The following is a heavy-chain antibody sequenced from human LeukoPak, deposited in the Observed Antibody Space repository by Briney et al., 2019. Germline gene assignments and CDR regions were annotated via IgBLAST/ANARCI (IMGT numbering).Heavy chain of an antibody. Sequence: GGSLRLSCAASGFTFSSYVMHWGRQAPARGLEWVAFIRYDGRNKYYADSVKGRFTISRDKSKNQLYLQMNSLSAEDTAVYYWGRGGLGGPIVVVPAAFDYWGQGTLVTVSS. CDR3: GRGGLGGPIVVVPAAFDY. J-gene: IGHJ4*02. D-gene: IGHD2-2*01. CDR2: IRYDGRNK. CDR1: GFTFSSYV. V-gene: IGHV3-30*02.